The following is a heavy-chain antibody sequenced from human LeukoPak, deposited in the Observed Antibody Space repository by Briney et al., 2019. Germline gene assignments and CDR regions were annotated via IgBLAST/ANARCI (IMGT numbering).Heavy chain of an antibody. CDR1: GGSISSYY. CDR3: ARQVYYYGSGSYYNPYYFDY. J-gene: IGHJ4*02. Sequence: SETLSLTCTVSGGSISSYYWSWIRKPPGKGLEWIGYIYYSGSTNYNPSLKSRVTISVDTSKNQFSLKLSSVTAADTAVYYCARQVYYYGSGSYYNPYYFDYWGQGTLVTVSS. V-gene: IGHV4-59*08. CDR2: IYYSGST. D-gene: IGHD3-10*01.